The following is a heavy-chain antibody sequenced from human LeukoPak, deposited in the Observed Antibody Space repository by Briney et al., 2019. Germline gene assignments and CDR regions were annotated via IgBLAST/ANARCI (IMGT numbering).Heavy chain of an antibody. Sequence: GGSLRLSCAASGFTVSSNYMSWVRQAPGKGLEWVSSISSSSSYIYYADSVKGRFTISRDNAKNSLYLQMNSLRAEDTAVYYCARDSNSSGWYEWFDPWGQGTLVTVSS. J-gene: IGHJ5*02. CDR3: ARDSNSSGWYEWFDP. CDR1: GFTVSSNY. D-gene: IGHD6-19*01. V-gene: IGHV3-21*01. CDR2: ISSSSSYI.